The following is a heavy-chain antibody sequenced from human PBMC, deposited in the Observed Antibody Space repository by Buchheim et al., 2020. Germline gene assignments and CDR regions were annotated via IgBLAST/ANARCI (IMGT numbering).Heavy chain of an antibody. J-gene: IGHJ5*02. CDR3: ARVITIFGVVIIPGAGWFDP. CDR1: GGSISSGGYY. Sequence: QVQLQESGPGLVQPSQTLSLTCTVSGGSISSGGYYWSWIRQHPGKGLEWIGYIYYSGSTYYNPSLKSRVTISVDTSKNQLSLKLSSVTAADTAVYYCARVITIFGVVIIPGAGWFDPWGQGTL. CDR2: IYYSGST. V-gene: IGHV4-31*03. D-gene: IGHD3-3*01.